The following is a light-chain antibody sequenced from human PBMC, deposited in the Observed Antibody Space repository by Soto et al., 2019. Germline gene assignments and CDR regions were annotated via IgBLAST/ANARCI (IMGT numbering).Light chain of an antibody. CDR3: QQSDSLPIN. CDR1: QDISNY. V-gene: IGKV1-33*01. J-gene: IGKJ5*01. CDR2: DAS. Sequence: DIQMTQSPSSLSASVGDRVTITCRASQDISNYLNWYQQRPGKAPKLLIYDASNLERGVPSRFSGTRSGTHFTFAITSLQPDDVATYYCQQSDSLPINFGQGTRLEI.